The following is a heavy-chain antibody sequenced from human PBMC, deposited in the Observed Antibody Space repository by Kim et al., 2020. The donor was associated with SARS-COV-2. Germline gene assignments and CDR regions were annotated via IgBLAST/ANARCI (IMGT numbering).Heavy chain of an antibody. CDR2: IYYSGST. Sequence: SETLSLTCTVSGGSISSGGYYWSWIRQHPGKGLEWIGYIYYSGSTYYNPSLKSGVTISVDTSKNQFSLKLSSLTAADTAVYYCARLRRYYDSSGSPHFDYWGQRTLFTVSS. D-gene: IGHD3-22*01. CDR1: GGSISSGGYY. J-gene: IGHJ4*02. V-gene: IGHV4-31*03. CDR3: ARLRRYYDSSGSPHFDY.